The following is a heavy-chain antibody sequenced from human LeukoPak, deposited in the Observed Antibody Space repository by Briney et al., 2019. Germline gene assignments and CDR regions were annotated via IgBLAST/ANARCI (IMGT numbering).Heavy chain of an antibody. CDR3: ARLAVDTAMVTVYYYYGMDV. CDR1: GFTFSDYY. CDR2: ISSSSSYT. Sequence: GGSLRLSCAAPGFTFSDYYMSWIRQAPGKGLEWVSYISSSSSYTNYADSVKGRFTISRDNAKNSLYLQMNSLRAEDTAVYYCARLAVDTAMVTVYYYYGMDVWGQGTTVTVSS. V-gene: IGHV3-11*03. D-gene: IGHD5-18*01. J-gene: IGHJ6*02.